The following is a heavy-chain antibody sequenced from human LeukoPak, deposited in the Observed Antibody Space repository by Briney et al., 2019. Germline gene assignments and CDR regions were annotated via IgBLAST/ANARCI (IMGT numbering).Heavy chain of an antibody. V-gene: IGHV4-38-2*02. Sequence: SETLSLTCTVSGYSISSGYYWGWIRQPPGKGLEWIGSIYHSGSTYYNPSLKSRVTISVDTSKNQFSLKLSSVTAADTAVYYCARSSLMVRGVIFDYWGQGTLVTVSS. CDR2: IYHSGST. CDR1: GYSISSGYY. CDR3: ARSSLMVRGVIFDY. D-gene: IGHD3-10*01. J-gene: IGHJ4*02.